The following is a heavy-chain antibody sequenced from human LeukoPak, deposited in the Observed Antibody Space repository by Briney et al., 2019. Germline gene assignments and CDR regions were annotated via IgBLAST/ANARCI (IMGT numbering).Heavy chain of an antibody. CDR3: AEDIAPRPSGYFDY. CDR2: ISWNSGSI. CDR1: GFTFDDYA. Sequence: GGSLRLSCAASGFTFDDYAMHWVRQAPGKGLEWVSGISWNSGSIGYADSVKGRFTISRGNAKNSLYLQMNSLRAEDMALYYCAEDIAPRPSGYFDYWGQGTLVTVSS. V-gene: IGHV3-9*03. D-gene: IGHD3-10*01. J-gene: IGHJ4*02.